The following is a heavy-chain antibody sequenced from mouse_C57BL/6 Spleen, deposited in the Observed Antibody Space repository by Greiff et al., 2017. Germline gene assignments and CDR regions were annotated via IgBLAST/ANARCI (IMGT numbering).Heavy chain of an antibody. CDR2: ISDGGSYT. J-gene: IGHJ4*01. CDR1: GFTFSSYA. D-gene: IGHD2-3*01. Sequence: EVKVEESGGGLVKPGGSLKLSCAASGFTFSSYAMSWVRQTPEKRLEWVATISDGGSYTYYPDNVKGRFTISRDNAKNNLYLQMSHLKSEDTAMYYCARDDGNYAMDYWGQGTSVTVSS. CDR3: ARDDGNYAMDY. V-gene: IGHV5-4*01.